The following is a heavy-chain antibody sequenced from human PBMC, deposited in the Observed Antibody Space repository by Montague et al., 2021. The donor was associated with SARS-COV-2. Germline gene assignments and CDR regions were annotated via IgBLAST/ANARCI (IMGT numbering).Heavy chain of an antibody. CDR1: GGSISSGGYY. V-gene: IGHV4-31*03. CDR3: ARVRGGFLEWLLYFDY. Sequence: TLSLTCTVSGGSISSGGYYWSWIRQHPGKGLEWIGYIYYSGSTYYNPSLKSRVTISVDTSKNQFSLKLGSVTAADTAVYYCARVRGGFLEWLLYFDYWGQGTLVTVSS. J-gene: IGHJ4*02. CDR2: IYYSGST. D-gene: IGHD3-3*01.